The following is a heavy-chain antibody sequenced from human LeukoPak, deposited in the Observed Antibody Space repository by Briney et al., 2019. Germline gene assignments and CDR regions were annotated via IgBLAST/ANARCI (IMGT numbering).Heavy chain of an antibody. V-gene: IGHV1-46*01. CDR3: ARRSADSSGYYYLGDY. J-gene: IGHJ4*02. D-gene: IGHD3-22*01. CDR2: INPSGGST. CDR1: GYTFTSYY. Sequence: ASVKVSCKASGYTFTSYYMHWVRQAPGQGLEWMGIINPSGGSTSYAQKFQDRVTMTRDTSTSTVYMELSSLRSEDTAVYYCARRSADSSGYYYLGDYWGQGTLVTVSS.